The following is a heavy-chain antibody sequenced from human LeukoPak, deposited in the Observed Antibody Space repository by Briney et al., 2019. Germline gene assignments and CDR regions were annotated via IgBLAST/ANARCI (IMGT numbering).Heavy chain of an antibody. J-gene: IGHJ4*02. V-gene: IGHV1-69*13. CDR2: VIPIFGTT. D-gene: IGHD1-26*01. Sequence: SVKVSCKASGDTFNSFAINWVRQAPAQGLEWIGQVIPIFGTTNFAQKSQGRVTINADESTSTAYMDLSSLRSEDAAVYYCACRIVGASTGFDYWGQGTLVTVSS. CDR1: GDTFNSFA. CDR3: ACRIVGASTGFDY.